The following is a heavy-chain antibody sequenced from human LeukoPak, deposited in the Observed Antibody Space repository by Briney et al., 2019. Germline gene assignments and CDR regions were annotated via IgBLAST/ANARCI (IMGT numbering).Heavy chain of an antibody. CDR1: GGSISSSSYY. CDR3: ARKAPSFGVVKGAFDI. CDR2: IYYSGST. J-gene: IGHJ3*02. D-gene: IGHD3-3*01. Sequence: SETLSLTCTVSGGSISSSSYYWGWIRQPPGKGLEWIGSIYYSGSTNYNPSLKSRVTISVDTSKNQFSLKLSSVTAADTAVYYCARKAPSFGVVKGAFDIWGQGTMVTVSS. V-gene: IGHV4-39*07.